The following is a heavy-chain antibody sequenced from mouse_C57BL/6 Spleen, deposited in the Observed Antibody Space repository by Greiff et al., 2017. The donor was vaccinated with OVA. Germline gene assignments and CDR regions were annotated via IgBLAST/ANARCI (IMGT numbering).Heavy chain of an antibody. V-gene: IGHV6-3*01. CDR1: GFTFSNYW. J-gene: IGHJ4*01. CDR2: IRLKSDNYAT. CDR3: TDSNYDYYAMDY. Sequence: EVKLEESGGGLVQPGGSMKLSCVASGFTFSNYWMNWVRQSPEKGLEWGAQIRLKSDNYATHYAESVKGRFTISRDDSKSSVYLQMNNLRAEDTGIYYCTDSNYDYYAMDYWGQGTSVTVSS. D-gene: IGHD2-5*01.